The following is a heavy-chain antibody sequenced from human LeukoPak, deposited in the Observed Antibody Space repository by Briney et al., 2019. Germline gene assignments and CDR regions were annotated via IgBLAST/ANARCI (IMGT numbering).Heavy chain of an antibody. CDR2: INIGGTNT. J-gene: IGHJ5*02. CDR3: ATDGAGFDT. V-gene: IGHV3-11*01. CDR1: GFTFNDYY. Sequence: SGRSLRLSCAASGFTFNDYYMSWIRQAPGKGLEWLSYINIGGTNTHYAGSVKGRFTISRDNAKKSLYLEMNNLRAEDTAVYYCATDGAGFDTWGQGVLVTVSS.